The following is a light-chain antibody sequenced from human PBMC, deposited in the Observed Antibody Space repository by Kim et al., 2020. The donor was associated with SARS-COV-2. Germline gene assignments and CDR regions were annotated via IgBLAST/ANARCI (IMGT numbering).Light chain of an antibody. J-gene: IGLJ3*02. CDR3: NSRDSSGNHWV. CDR1: SLRNYY. V-gene: IGLV3-19*01. Sequence: SSELTQDPAVSVALGQTVRITCQGDSLRNYYASWYQQKPGQAPVLVIYGKNNRPSGIPDRVSGSSSGNTASLTITGAQAEDEADYYCNSRDSSGNHWVFG. CDR2: GKN.